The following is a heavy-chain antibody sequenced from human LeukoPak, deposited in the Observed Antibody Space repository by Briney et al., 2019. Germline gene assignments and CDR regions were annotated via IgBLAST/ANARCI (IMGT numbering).Heavy chain of an antibody. Sequence: SETLSLTCTVYGGSISSYYWSWIRQPPGKGLEWIGYIYYTGSTNYNPSLKSRGTISVDTSKNQFSLKLSSVTAADTAVYYCAGGLLPDAFDIWGQGTMVTVSS. CDR3: AGGLLPDAFDI. D-gene: IGHD2-15*01. J-gene: IGHJ3*02. V-gene: IGHV4-59*01. CDR1: GGSISSYY. CDR2: IYYTGST.